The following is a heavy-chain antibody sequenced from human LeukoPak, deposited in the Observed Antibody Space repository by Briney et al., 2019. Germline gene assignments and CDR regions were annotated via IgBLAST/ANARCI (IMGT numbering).Heavy chain of an antibody. CDR3: ARGLGYCSSTSCYSYWFDP. D-gene: IGHD2-2*02. CDR2: IIPNRGGT. V-gene: IGHV1-2*02. J-gene: IGHJ5*02. Sequence: ASVKVSCKASGYTFTGYYMHWVRQAPGQGLEWMGWIIPNRGGTNYAQKFQGRVTMTRDTSISTAYMELSRLRSDDTAVYYCARGLGYCSSTSCYSYWFDPWGQGTLVSVSS. CDR1: GYTFTGYY.